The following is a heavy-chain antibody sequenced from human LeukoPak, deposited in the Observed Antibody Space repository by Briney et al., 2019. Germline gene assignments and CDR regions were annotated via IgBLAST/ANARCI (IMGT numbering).Heavy chain of an antibody. CDR3: ARSRRGWELLMIDY. CDR2: IYYSGST. J-gene: IGHJ4*02. D-gene: IGHD1-26*01. V-gene: IGHV4-30-4*01. CDR1: GGSISSGDYY. Sequence: SETLSLTCTVSGGSISSGDYYWSWIRQPPGKGLEWIGYIYYSGSTYYNPSLKSRVTISVDTSKNQFSLKLSSVTAADTAVYYCARSRRGWELLMIDYWGQGTLVTVSS.